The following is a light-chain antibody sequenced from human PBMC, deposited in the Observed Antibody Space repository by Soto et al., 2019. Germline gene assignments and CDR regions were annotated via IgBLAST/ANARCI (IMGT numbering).Light chain of an antibody. V-gene: IGKV1-27*01. Sequence: DIQMTQSPSSLSASVGDRVTITGRASQGISNYLAWYQQKPGKVPKLLIYAASTLQSGVPSRFSGSGSGTDFTLTISSLQPEDVATYYCQKYNSASALTFGGGTKVEIK. J-gene: IGKJ4*01. CDR2: AAS. CDR3: QKYNSASALT. CDR1: QGISNY.